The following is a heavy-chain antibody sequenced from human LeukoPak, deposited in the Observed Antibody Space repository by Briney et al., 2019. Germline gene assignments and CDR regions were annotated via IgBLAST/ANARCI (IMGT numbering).Heavy chain of an antibody. D-gene: IGHD5-24*01. CDR3: AGDGDGYNYKLDY. CDR2: ISSSSSYI. J-gene: IGHJ4*02. Sequence: GSLRLSCAASGFTFSSYSMNWVRQAPGKGLEWVSSISSSSSYIYYADSVKGRFTISRDNAKNSLYLQMNSLRAEDTAVYYCAGDGDGYNYKLDYWGQGTLVTVSS. V-gene: IGHV3-21*04. CDR1: GFTFSSYS.